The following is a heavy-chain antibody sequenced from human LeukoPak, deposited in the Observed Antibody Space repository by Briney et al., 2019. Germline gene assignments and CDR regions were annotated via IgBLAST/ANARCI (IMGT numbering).Heavy chain of an antibody. V-gene: IGHV3-23*01. CDR2: ISGGGGST. CDR1: GFTFSSYA. J-gene: IGHJ4*02. CDR3: ARAQDQDTALVTSGFDY. D-gene: IGHD5-18*01. Sequence: GGSLRLSCAASGFTFSSYAMSWVRQAPGKGLEWVSSISGGGGSTCYAESVKGRFTISRDNSKNTLYLQMNSLRAEDTAVYYCARAQDQDTALVTSGFDYWGQGTLVTVSS.